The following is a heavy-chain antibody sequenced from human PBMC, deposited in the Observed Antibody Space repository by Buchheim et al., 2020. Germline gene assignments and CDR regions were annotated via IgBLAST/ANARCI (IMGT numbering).Heavy chain of an antibody. CDR2: INPSGGST. CDR1: GYTFTSYY. V-gene: IGHV1-46*01. CDR3: ARATLPDDYYYGMDV. D-gene: IGHD2-21*02. J-gene: IGHJ6*02. Sequence: QVQLVQSGAEVKKPGASVKVSCKADGYTFTSYYMHWVRQAPGQGLEWMGIINPSGGSTSYAQKFQGRVTMTRDTSTSTVYMDLSSLRSEDTAVYYCARATLPDDYYYGMDVWGQGTT.